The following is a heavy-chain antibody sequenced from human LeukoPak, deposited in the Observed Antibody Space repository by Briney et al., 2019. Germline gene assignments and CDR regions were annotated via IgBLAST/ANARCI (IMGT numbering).Heavy chain of an antibody. V-gene: IGHV3-30-3*01. CDR3: AKDLYGDYYGMDV. CDR1: GFTFSDFA. D-gene: IGHD4-17*01. CDR2: ISYDGSNK. Sequence: GRSLRLSCAASGFTFSDFAIHWVRQAPGKGLEWVAVISYDGSNKYYAESVKGRFTVSRDNSKNTLYLQMNSLRAEDTAVYYCAKDLYGDYYGMDVWGQGTTVTVSS. J-gene: IGHJ6*02.